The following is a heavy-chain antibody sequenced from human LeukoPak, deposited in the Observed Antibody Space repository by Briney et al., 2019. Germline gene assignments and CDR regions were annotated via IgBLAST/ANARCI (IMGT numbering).Heavy chain of an antibody. V-gene: IGHV1-18*01. D-gene: IGHD3-16*02. J-gene: IGHJ4*02. CDR1: GYTFTSYG. CDR2: NSAYNGNR. Sequence: ASVTVSFKASGYTFTSYGISWVRQAPAQGLEWMGWNSAYNGNRNYAQKIQGRVTMTTDTSTSTAYMELRSLRSDDTAVYYCARGRVAITFGGVIVYPPDYWGQGTLVTVSS. CDR3: ARGRVAITFGGVIVYPPDY.